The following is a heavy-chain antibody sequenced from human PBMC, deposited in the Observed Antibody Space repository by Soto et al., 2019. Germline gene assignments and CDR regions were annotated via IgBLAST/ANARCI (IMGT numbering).Heavy chain of an antibody. Sequence: EVQLVESGGGLVKPGGSLRLSCAASGFTFSSYSMNWVRQAPGKGLEWVSSISSSISYIYYADSVKGRFTISRDNAKNSLYLQMNSLRAEDTAVYYCARKMGAAIDAFDSWGQGTMVTVSS. J-gene: IGHJ3*02. D-gene: IGHD1-26*01. V-gene: IGHV3-21*01. CDR2: ISSSISYI. CDR1: GFTFSSYS. CDR3: ARKMGAAIDAFDS.